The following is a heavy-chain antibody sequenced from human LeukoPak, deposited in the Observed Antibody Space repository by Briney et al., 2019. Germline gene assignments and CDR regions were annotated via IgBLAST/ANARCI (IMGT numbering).Heavy chain of an antibody. V-gene: IGHV3-74*01. J-gene: IGHJ4*02. Sequence: GSLRLSCAASGFTFSSYWMHWVRQAPGEGLVWVSRINSDGSSISYADSVKGRFTISRDNAKNTLYLQMNSLRAEDTAVYYCARTVDTAMVRWGQGTLVTVSS. CDR2: INSDGSSI. D-gene: IGHD5-18*01. CDR1: GFTFSSYW. CDR3: ARTVDTAMVR.